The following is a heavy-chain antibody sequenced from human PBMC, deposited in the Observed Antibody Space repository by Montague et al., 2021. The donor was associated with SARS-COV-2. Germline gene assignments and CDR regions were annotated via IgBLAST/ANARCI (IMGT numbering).Heavy chain of an antibody. V-gene: IGHV3-23*01. D-gene: IGHD1-1*01. CDR3: GKNRQRVPLKAPPDY. CDR2: LSGSGAST. Sequence: SLRLSCAASGFTFSSYGMSWIRQASGKGLEWVSDLSGSGASTRYADSVNGRFTISRDNSKNTLYLQMNSLRAEDTAIYYCGKNRQRVPLKAPPDYWGQGTLVTVSS. J-gene: IGHJ4*02. CDR1: GFTFSSYG.